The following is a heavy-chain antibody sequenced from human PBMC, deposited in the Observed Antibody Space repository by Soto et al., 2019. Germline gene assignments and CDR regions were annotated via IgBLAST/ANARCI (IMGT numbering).Heavy chain of an antibody. J-gene: IGHJ6*02. CDR3: LKIEVAGILMIVYYQCAMDV. V-gene: IGHV3-23*01. CDR1: GFTFNNYA. D-gene: IGHD6-19*01. Sequence: PGRSPKLSCAASGFTFNNYAMSWVRQSPGKELEWVSLLSGSDDSTYYADSVKGRFTMSSDSSKTTLYLHMNSLRAEDTAVYYCLKIEVAGILMIVYYQCAMDVRGQGITV. CDR2: LSGSDDST.